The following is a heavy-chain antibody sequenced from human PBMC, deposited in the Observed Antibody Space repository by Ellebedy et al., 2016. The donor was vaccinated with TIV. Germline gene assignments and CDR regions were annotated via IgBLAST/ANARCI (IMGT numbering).Heavy chain of an antibody. J-gene: IGHJ4*02. CDR1: GYSISSGYY. Sequence: SETLSLXXTVSGYSISSGYYWGWIRQPPGKGLEWIGSIYHSGSTYYNPSLKSRVTISVDTSKNQFSLKLSSVTAADTAVYYCARVQRPAGIAVAGYYFDYWGQGTLVTVSS. V-gene: IGHV4-38-2*02. CDR3: ARVQRPAGIAVAGYYFDY. D-gene: IGHD6-19*01. CDR2: IYHSGST.